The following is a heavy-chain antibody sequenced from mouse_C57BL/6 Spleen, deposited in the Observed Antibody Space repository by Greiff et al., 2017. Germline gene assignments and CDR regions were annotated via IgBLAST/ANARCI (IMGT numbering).Heavy chain of an antibody. CDR2: IYPGSGNT. CDR1: GYSFTSYY. V-gene: IGHV1-66*01. CDR3: ARGEDGNWDVDY. Sequence: QVQLQQSGPELVKPGASVKISCKASGYSFTSYYIHWVKQRPGQGLEWIGWIYPGSGNTKYNAKFKGKAKLTADTSSSTSYMQVSSLTSEDSAVYYCARGEDGNWDVDYWGQGTTLTVSS. D-gene: IGHD4-1*01. J-gene: IGHJ2*01.